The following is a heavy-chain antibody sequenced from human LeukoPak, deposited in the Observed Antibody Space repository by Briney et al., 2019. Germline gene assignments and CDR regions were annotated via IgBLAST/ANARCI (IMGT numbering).Heavy chain of an antibody. D-gene: IGHD3-3*01. V-gene: IGHV3-53*01. J-gene: IGHJ4*02. CDR2: IYSGGST. CDR3: ARAYYDFWSGSGGYFDY. Sequence: PGGSLRLSCAASGFTFSSYAMHWVRQAPGKGLEWVSVIYSGGSTYYADSVKGRFTISRDNSKNTLYLQMNSLRAEDTAVYYCARAYYDFWSGSGGYFDYWGQGTLVTVSS. CDR1: GFTFSSYA.